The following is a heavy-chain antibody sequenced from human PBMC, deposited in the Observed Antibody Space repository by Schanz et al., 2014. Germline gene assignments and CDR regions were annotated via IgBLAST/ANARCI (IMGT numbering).Heavy chain of an antibody. CDR2: ISRDGTTS. CDR3: ARENLNWEAFDI. D-gene: IGHD7-27*01. J-gene: IGHJ3*02. V-gene: IGHV3-11*01. CDR1: GFIFNDYY. Sequence: QVQLVESGGGLVKPGGSLRLSCAASGFIFNDYYMNWLRQAPGKGLEWLSYISRDGTTSYYAESVKGRFTISRDNAKTSLYLEMTSLSGEDTAVYYCARENLNWEAFDIWGQGTVVTVSS.